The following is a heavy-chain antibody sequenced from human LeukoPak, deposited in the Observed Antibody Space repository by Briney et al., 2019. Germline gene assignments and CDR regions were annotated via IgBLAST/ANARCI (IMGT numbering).Heavy chain of an antibody. Sequence: SETLSLTCTVSGGSISSYYWSWSRQPAGKGLEWIGCIYTSGSTNYNPSLKSRVTISVDTSKNQFSLKLSTVTAADTAVYYCAREGYMVRGVIIYNWFDPWGQGTLVTVSS. V-gene: IGHV4-4*07. CDR3: AREGYMVRGVIIYNWFDP. J-gene: IGHJ5*02. CDR1: GGSISSYY. D-gene: IGHD3-10*01. CDR2: IYTSGST.